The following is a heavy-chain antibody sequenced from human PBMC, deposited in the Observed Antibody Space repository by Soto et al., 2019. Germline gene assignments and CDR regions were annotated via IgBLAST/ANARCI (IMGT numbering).Heavy chain of an antibody. CDR1: GFTFSSYA. CDR3: ATIGYCSSTSCYIRGAYDAFDI. V-gene: IGHV3-23*01. J-gene: IGHJ3*02. D-gene: IGHD2-2*02. CDR2: ISGRSDDT. Sequence: GGSLRLSCAASGFTFSSYAMSWVRQAPGKGLEWVSTISGRSDDTYYTDSVKGRVTISRDNSKNTLYLQMNSLRAEDTAVYYCATIGYCSSTSCYIRGAYDAFDIWGQGTMVTVSS.